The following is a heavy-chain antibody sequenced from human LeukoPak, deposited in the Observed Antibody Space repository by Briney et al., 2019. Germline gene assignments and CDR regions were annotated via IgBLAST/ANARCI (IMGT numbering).Heavy chain of an antibody. CDR1: GGTFSGNS. CDR3: ARETRDSNWNSVAYLDH. V-gene: IGHV1-69*08. D-gene: IGHD1-7*01. CDR2: FIPILNTT. J-gene: IGHJ4*02. Sequence: AVKVSCKASGGTFSGNSITWVRQAPGQGLEWMGRFIPILNTTNYAQDFQGRVTLTADKSTSTAYMELMSLGSEDTAVYYCARETRDSNWNSVAYLDHWGQGTLVTVSS.